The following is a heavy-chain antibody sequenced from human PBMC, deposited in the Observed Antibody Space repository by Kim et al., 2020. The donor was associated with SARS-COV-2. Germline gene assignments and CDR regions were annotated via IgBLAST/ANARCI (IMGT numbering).Heavy chain of an antibody. D-gene: IGHD3-10*01. J-gene: IGHJ4*02. CDR3: ARDYGSGSYIGY. V-gene: IGHV1-3*01. Sequence: KYSQKFQGRVTITRDTSASTAYMELSSLRSEDTAVYYCARDYGSGSYIGYWGQGTLVTVSS.